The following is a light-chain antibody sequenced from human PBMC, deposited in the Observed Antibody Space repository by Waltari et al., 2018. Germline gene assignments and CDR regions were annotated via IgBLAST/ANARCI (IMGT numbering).Light chain of an antibody. CDR1: QSISSY. CDR3: QQSYSTLGT. CDR2: GAS. V-gene: IGKV1-39*01. J-gene: IGKJ1*01. Sequence: DIQMTQSPSSLSASVGDRVTITCRASQSISSYLNWYQQKPGKAPNSLIYGASSLQSGVPSRFSGSGSGTDFTLTISSLQPEDFATYYCQQSYSTLGTFGQGTKVEIK.